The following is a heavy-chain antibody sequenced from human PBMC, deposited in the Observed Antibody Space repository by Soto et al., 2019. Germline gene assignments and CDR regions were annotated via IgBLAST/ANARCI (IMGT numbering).Heavy chain of an antibody. J-gene: IGHJ6*03. CDR3: ARGRPTRYCSGGSCYGQNYYYYYYMDV. CDR2: INHSGST. D-gene: IGHD2-15*01. Sequence: SETKCVTSTVDGGYFRGYGWSWISKKTGKGLEWIGEINHSGSTNYNPSLKSRVTISVDTSKNQFSLKLSSVTAADTAVYYCARGRPTRYCSGGSCYGQNYYYYYYMDVWGKGTTVPSP. CDR1: GGYFRGYG. V-gene: IGHV4-34*01.